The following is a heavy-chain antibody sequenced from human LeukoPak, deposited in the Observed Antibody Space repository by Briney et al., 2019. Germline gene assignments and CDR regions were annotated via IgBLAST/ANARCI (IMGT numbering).Heavy chain of an antibody. V-gene: IGHV3-13*01. CDR3: ARASGVGATTSFNY. J-gene: IGHJ4*02. CDR1: GLTFSSYD. D-gene: IGHD1-26*01. CDR2: IGTAGDT. Sequence: GGSLRLSCAASGLTFSSYDMHWVRQATGKGLEWVSAIGTAGDTYYPGSVKGRFTISRENAKNSLYLQMNSLRAGDTAVYYCARASGVGATTSFNYWGQGTLVTVSS.